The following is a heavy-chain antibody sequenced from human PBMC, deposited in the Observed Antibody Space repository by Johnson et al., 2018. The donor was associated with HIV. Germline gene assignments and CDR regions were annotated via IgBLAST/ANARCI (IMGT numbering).Heavy chain of an antibody. CDR1: GFTFSSYA. D-gene: IGHD2-15*01. Sequence: VQLVESGGGLVQPGGSLRASCVTSGFTFSSYAMHWVRQAPGKGLEWVGRIKSKTDGGTTDYAAPVKGRFIISRDDSKNTLYLQMNSLKTEDTAVYYCARGGVVGVPNAFDVSGQGTLVTVSS. CDR3: ARGGVVGVPNAFDV. J-gene: IGHJ3*01. CDR2: IKSKTDGGTT. V-gene: IGHV3-15*01.